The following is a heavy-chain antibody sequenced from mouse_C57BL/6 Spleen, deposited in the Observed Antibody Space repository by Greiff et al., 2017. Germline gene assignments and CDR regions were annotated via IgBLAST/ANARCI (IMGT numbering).Heavy chain of an antibody. V-gene: IGHV1-69*01. CDR1: GYTFTSYW. J-gene: IGHJ1*03. Sequence: VQLQQPGAELVMPGASVKLSCKASGYTFTSYWMHWVKQRPGQGLEWIGEIDPSASYTNYNQKFKGKSTLTVDKSSSTAYMQLSSLTSEDSAVYYCARSLYYGSSYGYFDVWGTGTTVTVSS. CDR3: ARSLYYGSSYGYFDV. CDR2: IDPSASYT. D-gene: IGHD1-1*01.